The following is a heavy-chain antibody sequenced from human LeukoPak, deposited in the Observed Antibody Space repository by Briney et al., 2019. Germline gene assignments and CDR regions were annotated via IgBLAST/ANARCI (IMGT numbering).Heavy chain of an antibody. Sequence: GGSLRLSCAASGFTLSSYAMSWVRQAPGKGLEWVSAISDSGNTYHADSVKGRFTISRDNSKNTLYLQMNSLRAEDTAVYYCAKDRGYWGQGTLVTVSS. CDR1: GFTLSSYA. V-gene: IGHV3-23*01. CDR2: ISDSGNT. J-gene: IGHJ4*02. CDR3: AKDRGY. D-gene: IGHD3-10*01.